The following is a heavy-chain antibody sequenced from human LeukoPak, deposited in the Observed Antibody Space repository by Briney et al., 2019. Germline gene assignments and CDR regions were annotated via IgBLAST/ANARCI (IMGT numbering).Heavy chain of an antibody. CDR3: VRTGIGNYYGALVYYQPPVY. CDR1: GYSFASYW. V-gene: IGHV5-51*01. J-gene: IGHJ4*02. CDR2: IYPDDSDT. Sequence: GESLKISCKVSGYSFASYWTGGVRQMPGKGLEWMGMIYPDDSDTRYSPSFQGQVTISADKSLTTAYLQWRCLKASDTAIYYCVRTGIGNYYGALVYYQPPVYWGQGTLVTVSS. D-gene: IGHD3-10*01.